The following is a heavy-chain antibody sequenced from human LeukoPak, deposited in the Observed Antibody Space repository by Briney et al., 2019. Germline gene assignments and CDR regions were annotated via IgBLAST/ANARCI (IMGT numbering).Heavy chain of an antibody. D-gene: IGHD1-1*01. CDR1: GFTFDDYG. J-gene: IGHJ4*02. Sequence: GGSLRLSCAASGFTFDDYGMSWVRQAPGKGLEWVAFIRYDGSNKYYADSVKGRFTISRDNSKNTLYLQMNSLRAEDTAVYYCAKQLTYYFDYWGQGTLVTVSS. CDR2: IRYDGSNK. V-gene: IGHV3-30*02. CDR3: AKQLTYYFDY.